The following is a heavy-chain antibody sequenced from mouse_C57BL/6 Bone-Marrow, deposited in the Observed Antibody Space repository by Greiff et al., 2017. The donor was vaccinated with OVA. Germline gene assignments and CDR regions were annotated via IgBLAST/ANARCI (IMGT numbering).Heavy chain of an antibody. V-gene: IGHV1-47*01. D-gene: IGHD1-1*01. Sequence: VQLKQSGAELVKPGASVKMSCKASGYTFTTYPIEWMKQNHGKSLEWIGNFHPYNDDTKYNEKFKGKATLTVEKSSSTVYLELSRLTSDDSAFYYCARGYYGSSYLWYFDVWGTGTTVTVSS. CDR3: ARGYYGSSYLWYFDV. CDR2: FHPYNDDT. CDR1: GYTFTTYP. J-gene: IGHJ1*03.